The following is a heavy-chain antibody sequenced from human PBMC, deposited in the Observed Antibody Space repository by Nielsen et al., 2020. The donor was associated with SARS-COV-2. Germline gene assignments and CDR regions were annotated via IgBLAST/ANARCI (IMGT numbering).Heavy chain of an antibody. CDR2: IGTAGDT. Sequence: GGSLRLSCAASGFTFSSYDMHWVRQATGKGLEWVSAIGTAGDTYYPGSVKGRFTISRENAKNSLYLQMNSLRAGDTAVYYCARASSGSYYPYYYYGMDVWGQGTTVTVSS. CDR3: ARASSGSYYPYYYYGMDV. J-gene: IGHJ6*02. CDR1: GFTFSSYD. D-gene: IGHD1-26*01. V-gene: IGHV3-13*04.